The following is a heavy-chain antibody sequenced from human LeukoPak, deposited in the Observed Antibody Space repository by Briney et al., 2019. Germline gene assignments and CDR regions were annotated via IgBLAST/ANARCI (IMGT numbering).Heavy chain of an antibody. Sequence: SVMVSCKASGGTFSSYAISWVRQAPGQGLEWMGGIIPIFGTANYAQKFQGRVTITADESTSTAYMELSSLRSEDTAVYYCARSLRWQWLDFDYWGQGTLVTVSS. CDR3: ARSLRWQWLDFDY. D-gene: IGHD5/OR15-5a*01. CDR1: GGTFSSYA. CDR2: IIPIFGTA. J-gene: IGHJ4*02. V-gene: IGHV1-69*13.